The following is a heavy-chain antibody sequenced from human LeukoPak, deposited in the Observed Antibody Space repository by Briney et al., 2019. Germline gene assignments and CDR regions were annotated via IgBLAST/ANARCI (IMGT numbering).Heavy chain of an antibody. CDR1: GFTFSSYA. Sequence: PGGSLRLSCAASGFTFSSYAMSWVRQAPGKGLEWVSAISGSGGSTYYADSVKGRFTISRDNSKNTLYLQMNSLRAEDTALYYCARATHQNWNYVGGYFDYWGQGTLVTVSS. D-gene: IGHD1-7*01. V-gene: IGHV3-23*01. CDR2: ISGSGGST. J-gene: IGHJ4*02. CDR3: ARATHQNWNYVGGYFDY.